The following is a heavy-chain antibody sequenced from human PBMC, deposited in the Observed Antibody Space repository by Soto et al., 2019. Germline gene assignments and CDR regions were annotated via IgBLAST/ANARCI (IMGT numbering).Heavy chain of an antibody. Sequence: ASVKVSCKASGYTFTSYGISWVGQAPGQGLEWMGWISAYNGNTNYAQKLQGRVTMTTDTSTSTAYMELRSLRSDDTAVYYCARDYSGYDFVGYWGQGTLVTVSS. V-gene: IGHV1-18*04. J-gene: IGHJ4*02. CDR1: GYTFTSYG. CDR3: ARDYSGYDFVGY. CDR2: ISAYNGNT. D-gene: IGHD5-12*01.